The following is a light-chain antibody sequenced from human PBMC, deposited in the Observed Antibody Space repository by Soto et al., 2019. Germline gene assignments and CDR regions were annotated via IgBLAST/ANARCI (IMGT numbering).Light chain of an antibody. CDR3: QQRRSWPPTIT. V-gene: IGKV3-11*01. Sequence: EIVLTQSPATLPLSPGERATLSFRASQSVSTYLAWYQQRPGQAPRLLIYDASYRATDIPPRFSGSGSGTDFTLTISSLEPEDFAVYYCQQRRSWPPTITFGQGTRLEIK. CDR2: DAS. CDR1: QSVSTY. J-gene: IGKJ5*01.